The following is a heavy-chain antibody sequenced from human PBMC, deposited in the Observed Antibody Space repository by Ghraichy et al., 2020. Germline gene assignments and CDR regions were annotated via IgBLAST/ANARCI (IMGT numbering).Heavy chain of an antibody. J-gene: IGHJ6*02. V-gene: IGHV4-61*01. CDR2: IYYNEIT. Sequence: SETLSLTCTVSGGSVSSCSHYWSWIRQPPGKGLEMIGYIYYNEITNYNPSLKSRVTISLDTSNNQFSLKLSSVTAADTAVYYCARPGLTYGMDVWGQGTTVTVSS. D-gene: IGHD4/OR15-4a*01. CDR1: GGSVSSCSHY. CDR3: ARPGLTYGMDV.